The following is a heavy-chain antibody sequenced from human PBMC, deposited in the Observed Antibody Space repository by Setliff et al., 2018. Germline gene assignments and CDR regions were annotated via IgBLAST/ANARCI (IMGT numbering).Heavy chain of an antibody. Sequence: SETLSLTCTVSGGSTSPYFWSWIRQPPGKGLEWIGYIYHNGNTNFNPSLKTRVTMSVDTSKNQFALNLKSVTAADTAVYYCVRDRTAYSYGLDVWGQGTTVTSP. CDR1: GGSTSPYF. CDR2: IYHNGNT. D-gene: IGHD5-18*01. J-gene: IGHJ6*02. CDR3: VRDRTAYSYGLDV. V-gene: IGHV4-59*01.